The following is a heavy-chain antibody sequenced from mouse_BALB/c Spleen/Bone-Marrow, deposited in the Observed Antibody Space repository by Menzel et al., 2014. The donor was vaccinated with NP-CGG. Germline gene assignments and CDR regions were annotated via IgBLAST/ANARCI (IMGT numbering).Heavy chain of an antibody. CDR2: IWRGGST. CDR1: GFSLTRNG. J-gene: IGHJ1*01. V-gene: IGHV2-5*01. CDR3: AKGGITTVWYFDV. Sequence: VKLQESGPGLVQPSQSLSITCTVSGFSLTRNGVHWVRQSPGKGLEWLGVIWRGGSTDYNEAFMFRLSITKDNSKSQVFFKMNSLQGDDTAIYYCAKGGITTVWYFDVRGAGTTVTVSS. D-gene: IGHD1-1*01.